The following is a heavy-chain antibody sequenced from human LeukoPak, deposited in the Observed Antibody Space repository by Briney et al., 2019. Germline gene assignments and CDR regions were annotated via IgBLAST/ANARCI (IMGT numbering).Heavy chain of an antibody. CDR3: ASQYYYGSGSYYNRVFDY. D-gene: IGHD3-10*01. CDR1: GGSISSGSYS. Sequence: SETLSLTCTVSGGSISSGSYSWGWIRQPPGKGLEWIGSIYYGGSTYYNPSLRSRVTISVDTSKNQFSLRLTSVTAADTAVYYCASQYYYGSGSYYNRVFDYWGQGTLVTVSS. CDR2: IYYGGST. V-gene: IGHV4-39*01. J-gene: IGHJ4*02.